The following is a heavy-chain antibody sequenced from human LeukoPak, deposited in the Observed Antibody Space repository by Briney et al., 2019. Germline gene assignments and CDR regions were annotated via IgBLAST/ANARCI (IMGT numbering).Heavy chain of an antibody. D-gene: IGHD5-12*01. CDR3: ARDLDRGYSGDY. J-gene: IGHJ4*02. V-gene: IGHV1-2*06. Sequence: ASVKVSCKASGYTFTSYYMHWVRQAPGQGLEWMGRINPNSGGTNYAQKFQGGVTMTRDTSISTAYMELSRLRSDDTAVYYCARDLDRGYSGDYWGQGTLVTVSS. CDR2: INPNSGGT. CDR1: GYTFTSYY.